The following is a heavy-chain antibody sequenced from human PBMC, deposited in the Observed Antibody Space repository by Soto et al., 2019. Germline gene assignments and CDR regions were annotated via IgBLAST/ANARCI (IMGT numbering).Heavy chain of an antibody. Sequence: SETLSLTCTVSGGSISSGGYYWSWIRQHPGKGLEWIGYIYYSGSTYYNPSLKSRVTISVDTSKNQFSLKLSSVTAADTAVYYCARGRIGDYYDSSEAVQHWGQGTLVTVSS. CDR1: GGSISSGGYY. CDR2: IYYSGST. CDR3: ARGRIGDYYDSSEAVQH. J-gene: IGHJ1*01. D-gene: IGHD3-22*01. V-gene: IGHV4-31*03.